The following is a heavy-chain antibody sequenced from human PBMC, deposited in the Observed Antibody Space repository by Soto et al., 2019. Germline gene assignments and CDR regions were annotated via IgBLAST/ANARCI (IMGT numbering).Heavy chain of an antibody. Sequence: ASVKVSCKASGYTFTSYGISWVRQAPGQGLEWMGWISAYNGNTNYAQKLQGRVTMTTDTSTSTAYMELRSLRSDDTAVYYCARDYDFWSGYSPSPDAFDIWGQGTMVTVSS. CDR2: ISAYNGNT. J-gene: IGHJ3*02. V-gene: IGHV1-18*01. D-gene: IGHD3-3*01. CDR1: GYTFTSYG. CDR3: ARDYDFWSGYSPSPDAFDI.